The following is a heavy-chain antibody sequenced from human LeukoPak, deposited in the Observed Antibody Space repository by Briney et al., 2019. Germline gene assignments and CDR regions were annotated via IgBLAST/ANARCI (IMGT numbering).Heavy chain of an antibody. D-gene: IGHD6-13*01. CDR2: MNPNSGNT. CDR1: GYTFTSYD. J-gene: IGHJ4*02. CDR3: ARGSWDSSSWYHQDY. V-gene: IGHV1-8*03. Sequence: ASVKVSCKASGYTFTSYDINWMRQATGQGLEWMGWMNPNSGNTGYAQKFQGRVTITRNTSISTAYMELSSLRSEDTAVYYCARGSWDSSSWYHQDYWGQGTLVTVSS.